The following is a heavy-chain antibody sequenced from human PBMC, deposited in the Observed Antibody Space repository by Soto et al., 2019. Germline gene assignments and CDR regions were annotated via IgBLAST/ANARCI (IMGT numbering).Heavy chain of an antibody. CDR1: GYSFTSYA. V-gene: IGHV1-3*01. CDR2: INAGNGNT. J-gene: IGHJ4*02. CDR3: ATSVVDIVATSLDY. Sequence: XSVKVTCKAAGYSFTSYAMHWGRQAPGQRLEWMGWINAGNGNTKYSQKFQGRVTITRDTSASTAYMELSSLRSEDTAVYYCATSVVDIVATSLDYWGQGTLVTVSS. D-gene: IGHD5-12*01.